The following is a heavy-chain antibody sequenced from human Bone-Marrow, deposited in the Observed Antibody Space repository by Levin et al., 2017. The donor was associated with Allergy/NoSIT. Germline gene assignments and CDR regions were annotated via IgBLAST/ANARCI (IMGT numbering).Heavy chain of an antibody. D-gene: IGHD6-19*01. CDR3: ARAVAGTYLDY. J-gene: IGHJ4*02. V-gene: IGHV3-13*01. Sequence: GGSLRLSCVGSGFTISNYDMHWVRQGRGKGLEWVSVIGIADDTYYEGSVKGRFTTSRDDAKNSLYLRLNSLRAGDTAVYFCARAVAGTYLDYWGQGTLVTVSS. CDR1: GFTISNYD. CDR2: IGIADDT.